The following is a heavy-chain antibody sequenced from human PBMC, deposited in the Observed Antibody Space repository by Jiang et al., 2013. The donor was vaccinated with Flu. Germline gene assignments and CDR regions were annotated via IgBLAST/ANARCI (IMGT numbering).Heavy chain of an antibody. J-gene: IGHJ2*01. CDR1: SGSITRHY. Sequence: GSGLVKPSETLSLTCTVPSGSITRHYWSWIRQPPGKGLEWIGFIFYTGATKYNPSLESRATISVDTSKNQVSLRLTSVTAADTAVYYCAREVPRFWYFDLWGRGTLVTVSS. CDR2: IFYTGAT. D-gene: IGHD3-10*01. V-gene: IGHV4-59*11. CDR3: AREVPRFWYFDL.